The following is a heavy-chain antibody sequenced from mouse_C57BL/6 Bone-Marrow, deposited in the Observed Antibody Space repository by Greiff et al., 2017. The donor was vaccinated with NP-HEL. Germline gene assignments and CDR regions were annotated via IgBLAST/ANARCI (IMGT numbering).Heavy chain of an antibody. Sequence: EVKLQESGPGLVKPSQSLSLTCSVTGYSITSGYYWNWIRQFPGNKLEWMGYISYDGSNNYNPSLKNRISITRDTSKNQFFLKLNSVTTEDTATYYCARDPRLRRNYYAMDYWGQGTSVTVSS. CDR2: ISYDGSN. CDR3: ARDPRLRRNYYAMDY. J-gene: IGHJ4*01. CDR1: GYSITSGYY. D-gene: IGHD2-4*01. V-gene: IGHV3-6*01.